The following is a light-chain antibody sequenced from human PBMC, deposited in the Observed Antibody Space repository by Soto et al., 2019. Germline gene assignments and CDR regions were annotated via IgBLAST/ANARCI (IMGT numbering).Light chain of an antibody. V-gene: IGLV2-8*01. CDR1: SSDVGSYNY. CDR3: SSDAGSDVI. J-gene: IGLJ2*01. Sequence: QSALTQPPSASGSPGQSVTISCTGTSSDVGSYNYVSWYQQHPGKAPKVMIYEVSKRPSGVPDRFSGSKSGNTASLTVSGLKAEDEADYYCSSDAGSDVIFGGGTKLTVL. CDR2: EVS.